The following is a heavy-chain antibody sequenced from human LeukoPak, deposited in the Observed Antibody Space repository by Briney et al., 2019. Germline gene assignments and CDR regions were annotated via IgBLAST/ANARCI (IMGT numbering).Heavy chain of an antibody. J-gene: IGHJ4*02. CDR2: IIPIFGTA. V-gene: IGHV1-69*13. Sequence: ASVKVSCMASGGTFSSYAISWVRQAPGQGLEWMGGIIPIFGTANYAQKFQGRVTITADESTSTAYMELSSLRSEDTAVYYCARRKSGYCDYVPFDYWGQGTLVTVSS. D-gene: IGHD5-12*01. CDR1: GGTFSSYA. CDR3: ARRKSGYCDYVPFDY.